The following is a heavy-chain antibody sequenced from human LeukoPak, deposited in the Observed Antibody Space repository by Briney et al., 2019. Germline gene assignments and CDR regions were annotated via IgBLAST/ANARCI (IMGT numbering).Heavy chain of an antibody. CDR2: IGGRGRTI. CDR1: GFTFSDYY. CDR3: ATDSSGYYRSRIDY. Sequence: PGGSLRLSCAASGFTFSDYYMSWIRKAPGKGLEWVSYIGGRGRTILYADSVKGRFTISRDNAMNSLYLQMNSLRDEDTAVYYCATDSSGYYRSRIDYWGQGTLVTVSS. V-gene: IGHV3-11*04. D-gene: IGHD3-22*01. J-gene: IGHJ4*02.